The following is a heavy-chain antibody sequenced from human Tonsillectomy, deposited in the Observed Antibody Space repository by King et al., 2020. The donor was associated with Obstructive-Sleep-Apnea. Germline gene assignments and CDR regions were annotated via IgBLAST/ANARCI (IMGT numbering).Heavy chain of an antibody. D-gene: IGHD4-17*01. Sequence: VQLVESGGGLVQPGGSLRLSCTVSGFTFSNYWMTWVRRAPGKGLELVANIKQDGGEKYSVDSVKGRFTISRDKANNSLYLQMNSLRAEDTAVYYCARDRPRDDYGDLHEVYWGQGTLVTVSS. V-gene: IGHV3-7*01. CDR3: ARDRPRDDYGDLHEVY. CDR2: IKQDGGEK. J-gene: IGHJ4*02. CDR1: GFTFSNYW.